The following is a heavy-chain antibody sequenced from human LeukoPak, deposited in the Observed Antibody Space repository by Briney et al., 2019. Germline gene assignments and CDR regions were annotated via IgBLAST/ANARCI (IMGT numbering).Heavy chain of an antibody. Sequence: SETLSLTCSVSRYSISSYYWSWVRQPPGKGLEWIGYIYYSGSTNYNPSLKSRVTISVDTSKTQFSLKLSSVTAADTAFYYCARLVGSSWYHEVLLGRDYWGQGTLVTVSS. CDR3: ARLVGSSWYHEVLLGRDY. V-gene: IGHV4-59*08. D-gene: IGHD6-13*01. CDR1: RYSISSYY. CDR2: IYYSGST. J-gene: IGHJ4*02.